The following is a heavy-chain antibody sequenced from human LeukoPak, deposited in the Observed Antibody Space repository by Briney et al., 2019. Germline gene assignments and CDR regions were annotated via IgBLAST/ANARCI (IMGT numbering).Heavy chain of an antibody. D-gene: IGHD4-17*01. J-gene: IGHJ4*02. Sequence: SETLSLTCTVSGGSISSYYWSWIRQPPGKGLEWIGYIYYSGSTNHNPSLKSRVTISVDTSKNQFSLKLSSVTAADTAVYCCASKSTDHGELRFDYWGQGTLVTVSS. V-gene: IGHV4-59*01. CDR2: IYYSGST. CDR3: ASKSTDHGELRFDY. CDR1: GGSISSYY.